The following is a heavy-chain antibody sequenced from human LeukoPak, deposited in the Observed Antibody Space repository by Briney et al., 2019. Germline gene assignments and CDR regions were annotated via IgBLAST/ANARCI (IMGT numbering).Heavy chain of an antibody. Sequence: ASVKVSCKASGYTFTGYYMHWVRQAPGQGLEWMGWINPNSGGTNYAQKFQGRVTMTRDTSISTAYMELSRLRSDDTAVYYCARDEVDDWSRAFDIWGQGTMVTVSS. D-gene: IGHD3-9*01. V-gene: IGHV1-2*02. CDR3: ARDEVDDWSRAFDI. CDR2: INPNSGGT. J-gene: IGHJ3*02. CDR1: GYTFTGYY.